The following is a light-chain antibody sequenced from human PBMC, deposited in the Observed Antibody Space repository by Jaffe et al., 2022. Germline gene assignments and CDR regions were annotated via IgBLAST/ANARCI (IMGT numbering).Light chain of an antibody. J-gene: IGKJ2*01. CDR2: WAS. CDR1: QSVLYSYNKKNY. V-gene: IGKV4-1*01. CDR3: QQYYSSPMYT. Sequence: DIVMTQSPDSLAVSLGERATINCKSSQSVLYSYNKKNYLAWYQQKPGQPPKLLIYWASTRESGVPDRFSGSGSGTDFTLTISSLQAEDVAVYYCQQYYSSPMYTFGQGTKLEIK.